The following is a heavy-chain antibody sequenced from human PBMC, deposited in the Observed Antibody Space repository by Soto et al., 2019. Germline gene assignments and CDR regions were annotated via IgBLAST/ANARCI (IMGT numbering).Heavy chain of an antibody. CDR3: ARESCLTSSCSINYGLDV. CDR1: CDSISNDFYS. D-gene: IGHD6-13*01. Sequence: SETLSLTCTVSCDSISNDFYSWGWIRQPPGKGLEWIGYIYSSGNTIYNPSLKSRLTISVDTSKNQFSLKLSSVTAADAAVYYCARESCLTSSCSINYGLDVWGQGTTVTVSS. J-gene: IGHJ6*02. V-gene: IGHV4-61*01. CDR2: IYSSGNT.